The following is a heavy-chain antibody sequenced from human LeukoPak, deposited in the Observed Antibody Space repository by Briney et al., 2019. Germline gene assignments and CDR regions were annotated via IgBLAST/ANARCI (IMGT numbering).Heavy chain of an antibody. CDR1: GYTFTSYD. V-gene: IGHV1-8*01. Sequence: VASVKVSCKASGYTFTSYDIHWVRQASGHGLEWMGWMNPKSAHTGLAQRFQGRVTLTRNTSISTAYMELSSLTSEDTAMYYCARDLRDYGEPNWFDPWGQGTLVTVSS. CDR2: MNPKSAHT. CDR3: ARDLRDYGEPNWFDP. D-gene: IGHD4-17*01. J-gene: IGHJ5*02.